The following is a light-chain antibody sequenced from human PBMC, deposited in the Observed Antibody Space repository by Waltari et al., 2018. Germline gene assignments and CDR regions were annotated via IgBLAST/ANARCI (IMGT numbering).Light chain of an antibody. CDR1: NIGSKS. J-gene: IGLJ2*01. CDR3: QVWDDSSDRYVV. Sequence: SYVLTQPPSVSVATGQTARITCGATNIGSKSVHWYQQKPGQAPVLVIYFDNARPSGIPERFSGSNSGNTATLTISRVDAGDEADYYCQVWDDSSDRYVVFGGGTKLTVL. V-gene: IGLV3-21*04. CDR2: FDN.